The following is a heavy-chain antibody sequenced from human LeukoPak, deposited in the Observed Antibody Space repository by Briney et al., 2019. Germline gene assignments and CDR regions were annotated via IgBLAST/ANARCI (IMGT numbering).Heavy chain of an antibody. J-gene: IGHJ4*02. CDR3: ARQVVGAPFDN. Sequence: SETLSLTCTVSGGSISSYYWSWIRQPPGKGLEWVGYIYYSGSTTYPPSLTSRVTISVATSNNQFSLNLSSVTAADTAVYYCARQVVGAPFDNWGQGTLVTVSS. V-gene: IGHV4-59*08. CDR1: GGSISSYY. CDR2: IYYSGST. D-gene: IGHD1-26*01.